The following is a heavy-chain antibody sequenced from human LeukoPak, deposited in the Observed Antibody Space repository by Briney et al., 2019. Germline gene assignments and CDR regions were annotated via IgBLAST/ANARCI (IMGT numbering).Heavy chain of an antibody. V-gene: IGHV4-34*01. J-gene: IGHJ5*02. Sequence: SETLSLTCAVYIDSFSNYHWNWIRQTPAKGMEWIGEVNESGGTNISPSLRSRVILSVDTSKNQFSLKLISVTVADTAIYYCARGQGATVPQVGKNWFDPWGQGTRVTVSS. CDR2: VNESGGT. D-gene: IGHD1-26*01. CDR1: IDSFSNYH. CDR3: ARGQGATVPQVGKNWFDP.